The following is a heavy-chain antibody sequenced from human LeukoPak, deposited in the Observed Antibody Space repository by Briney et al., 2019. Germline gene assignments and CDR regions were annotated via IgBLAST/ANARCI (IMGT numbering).Heavy chain of an antibody. CDR2: VNPRGGST. J-gene: IGHJ4*02. D-gene: IGHD4-11*01. Sequence: GASVKVSCKASGYIFTTYYMHWLRQAPGQGPEWMGIVNPRGGSTDYAQKFQGRVTLTTDTSTSTAYMELSSLRSDDTAVYYCARDDNYGIFVNVDYWGQGTLVTVSS. CDR1: GYIFTTYY. CDR3: ARDDNYGIFVNVDY. V-gene: IGHV1-46*01.